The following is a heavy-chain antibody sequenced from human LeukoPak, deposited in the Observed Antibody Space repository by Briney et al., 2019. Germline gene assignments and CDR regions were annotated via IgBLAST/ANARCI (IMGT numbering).Heavy chain of an antibody. CDR1: GYTFTSYD. D-gene: IGHD6-13*01. V-gene: IGHV1-8*01. CDR2: MNPNSGNT. J-gene: IGHJ4*02. Sequence: ASVKVSCTASGYTFTSYDINWVRQATGQGLEWMGWMNPNSGNTGYAQKFQGRVTMTRNTSISTAYMELSSLRSEDTAVYYCARDRDSSWYYFDYWGQGTLGTVS. CDR3: ARDRDSSWYYFDY.